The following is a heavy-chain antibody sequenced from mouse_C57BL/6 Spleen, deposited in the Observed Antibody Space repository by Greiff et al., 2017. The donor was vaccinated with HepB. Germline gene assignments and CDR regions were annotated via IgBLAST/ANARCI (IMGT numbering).Heavy chain of an antibody. J-gene: IGHJ4*01. CDR2: IDPSDSYT. Sequence: QVQLQQSGAELVMPGASVKLSCKASGYTFTSYWMHWVKQRPGQGLEWIGEIDPSDSYTNYNQKFKGKSTLTVDKSSSTAYMQLSSLTSEDSAVYYCARYSNYVGDAMDYWGQGTSVTVSS. CDR1: GYTFTSYW. CDR3: ARYSNYVGDAMDY. V-gene: IGHV1-69*01. D-gene: IGHD2-5*01.